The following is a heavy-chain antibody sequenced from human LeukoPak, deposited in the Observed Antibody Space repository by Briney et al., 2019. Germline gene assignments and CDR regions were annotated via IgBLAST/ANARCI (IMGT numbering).Heavy chain of an antibody. V-gene: IGHV7-4-1*02. D-gene: IGHD3-22*01. J-gene: IGHJ5*02. CDR1: GYTFTSYA. CDR2: INTNTGNP. CDR3: ARDYMFLYYYDSSGYYRPRWFDP. Sequence: ASVTVSCKASGYTFTSYAMNWVRQAPGQGLEWMGWINTNTGNPTYAQGFTGRFVFSLDTSVSTAYLQISSLKAEDTAVYYCARDYMFLYYYDSSGYYRPRWFDPWGQGTLVTVSS.